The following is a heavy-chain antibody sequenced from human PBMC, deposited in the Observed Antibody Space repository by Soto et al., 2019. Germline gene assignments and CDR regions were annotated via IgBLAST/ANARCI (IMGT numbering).Heavy chain of an antibody. CDR2: TYYRSKWYK. J-gene: IGHJ5*02. Sequence: SQTLSLTCAISGDTVSSNSAAWNWIRQSPSRGLEWLGRTYYRSKWYKEYAASVRSRITINPDTSKNQFSLQLNSVSPEDTAVYYCARTVGWLDPWGQGTLVTVSS. CDR1: GDTVSSNSAA. D-gene: IGHD2-15*01. CDR3: ARTVGWLDP. V-gene: IGHV6-1*01.